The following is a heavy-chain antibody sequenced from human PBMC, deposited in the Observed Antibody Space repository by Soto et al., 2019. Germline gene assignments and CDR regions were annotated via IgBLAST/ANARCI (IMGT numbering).Heavy chain of an antibody. V-gene: IGHV4-59*01. D-gene: IGHD2-2*01. J-gene: IGHJ4*02. Sequence: PSETLSLTCTVSGGSISSSSWSWIRQPPGRGLEWIGYIYNNGRTDYNPSLKSRVTISVDTSKNHFSLKLSSVTPADTAVYYCARARFCTSTSCYHHFDFWGQGTLVTVSS. CDR1: GGSISSSS. CDR3: ARARFCTSTSCYHHFDF. CDR2: IYNNGRT.